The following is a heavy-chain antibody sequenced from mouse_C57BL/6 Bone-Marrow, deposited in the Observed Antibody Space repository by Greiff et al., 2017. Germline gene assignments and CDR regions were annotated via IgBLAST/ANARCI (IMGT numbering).Heavy chain of an antibody. CDR2: ILRGGGS. Sequence: QVQLQESGPGLVQPSQSLSITCTASGFSLTSYGVHWVRQSPGHGLEWLGVILRGGGSAYNAAFMSRLTIPTDNSSCHVSFKMHSRQADDAAIYYCAKRDGDYARDYWGQGTSVTVSS. CDR1: GFSLTSYG. D-gene: IGHD2-3*01. CDR3: AKRDGDYARDY. J-gene: IGHJ4*01. V-gene: IGHV2-5*01.